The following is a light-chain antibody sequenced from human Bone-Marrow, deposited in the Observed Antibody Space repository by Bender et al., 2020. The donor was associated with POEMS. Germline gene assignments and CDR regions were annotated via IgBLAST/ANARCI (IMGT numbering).Light chain of an antibody. Sequence: QSALTQPASVSGSPGQSITISCIGTSADIGGFDYVSWYQQHPGEAPKLIIYDVTDRPSGVSHRFSGSKSGNTASLTVSGLQAEDEADYYCASYTGTTTWVFGGGTKVTVL. CDR1: SADIGGFDY. J-gene: IGLJ3*02. CDR2: DVT. CDR3: ASYTGTTTWV. V-gene: IGLV2-14*03.